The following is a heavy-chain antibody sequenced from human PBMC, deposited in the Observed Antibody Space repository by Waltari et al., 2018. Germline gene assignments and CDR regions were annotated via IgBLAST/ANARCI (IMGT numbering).Heavy chain of an antibody. CDR3: ASFTTKTH. CDR2: IYSGGSP. J-gene: IGHJ4*02. CDR1: GFTVGDHY. D-gene: IGHD1-1*01. Sequence: EVQLVESGGGLIQPGGSLSLSCAASGFTVGDHYMSWGRQAPGKGVEWVSLIYSGGSPYYADSVKGRFTISRDNSRNTLYLQMNSLRAEDTAVYYCASFTTKTHWGQGTLVTVSS. V-gene: IGHV3-53*01.